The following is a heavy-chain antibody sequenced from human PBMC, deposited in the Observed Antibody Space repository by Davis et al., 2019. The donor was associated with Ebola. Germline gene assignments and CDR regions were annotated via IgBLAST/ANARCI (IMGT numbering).Heavy chain of an antibody. D-gene: IGHD2-15*01. CDR1: GYTFTSYG. V-gene: IGHV1-69*06. Sequence: SVKVSCKASGYTFTSYGISWVRQAPGQGLEWMGGIIPIFGTANYAQKFQGRVTITADKSTSIAYMELSSLRSEDTAVYYCARGPSNCSGGSCYSTLGYYYYGMDVWGQGTTVTVSS. CDR2: IIPIFGTA. CDR3: ARGPSNCSGGSCYSTLGYYYYGMDV. J-gene: IGHJ6*02.